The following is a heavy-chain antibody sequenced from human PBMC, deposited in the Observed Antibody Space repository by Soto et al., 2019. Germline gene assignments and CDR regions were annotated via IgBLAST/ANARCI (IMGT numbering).Heavy chain of an antibody. CDR2: IYYKGST. CDR3: ARGLYGDYDFDY. CDR1: GGSISSYY. J-gene: IGHJ4*02. D-gene: IGHD4-17*01. V-gene: IGHV4-59*01. Sequence: QVQLQESGPGLVKPSETLSLTCTVSGGSISSYYWSWIRQPPGKGLEWIGYIYYKGSTNYNPSLKSRVSISVDTSKNQFALKLRSVTAADTAVYYCARGLYGDYDFDYWGQGTLVTVSS.